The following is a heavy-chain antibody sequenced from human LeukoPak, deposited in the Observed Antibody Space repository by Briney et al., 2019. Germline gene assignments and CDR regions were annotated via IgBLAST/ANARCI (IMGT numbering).Heavy chain of an antibody. CDR1: GFTFSNYW. Sequence: GGSLRLSCAASGFTFSNYWMHWVRQAPGEALMWVSRIKSDGSSTYYADSVKGRFTISRDNSKNTLYLQMNSLRAEDTAVYYCARGYYRSGSYYNTRGQGPLVTVS. CDR3: ARGYYRSGSYYNT. J-gene: IGHJ4*02. V-gene: IGHV3-74*01. D-gene: IGHD3-10*01. CDR2: IKSDGSST.